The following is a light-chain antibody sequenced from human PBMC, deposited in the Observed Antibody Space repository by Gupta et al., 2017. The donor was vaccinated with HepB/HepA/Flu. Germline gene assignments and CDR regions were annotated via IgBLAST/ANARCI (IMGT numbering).Light chain of an antibody. Sequence: DIQMSQSPSTLSASVGDRVTITCRASQAIGDWLAWYQQKPGKDPKLLIYKASTLQGRVPWRFSGSGSGTEFTLTISSLQPDDFATYYCQQYESFPLTFGGGTKVELK. CDR2: KAS. CDR3: QQYESFPLT. J-gene: IGKJ4*01. CDR1: QAIGDW. V-gene: IGKV1-5*03.